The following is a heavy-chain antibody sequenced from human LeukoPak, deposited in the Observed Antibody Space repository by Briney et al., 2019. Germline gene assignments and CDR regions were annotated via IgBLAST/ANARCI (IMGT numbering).Heavy chain of an antibody. D-gene: IGHD2-2*01. Sequence: GESLKISCKGSGYSFTSYWIGWVRQMPGKGLEWMGITYPGDSDTRYSPSFQGQVTISADKSISTAYLQWSSLKASDTAMYYCARRDETLGYCSSTSCYSQAVDYWGQGTLVTVSS. J-gene: IGHJ4*02. CDR3: ARRDETLGYCSSTSCYSQAVDY. CDR1: GYSFTSYW. CDR2: TYPGDSDT. V-gene: IGHV5-51*01.